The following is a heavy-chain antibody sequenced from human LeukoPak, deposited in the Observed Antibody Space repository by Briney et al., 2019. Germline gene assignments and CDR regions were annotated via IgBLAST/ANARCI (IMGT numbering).Heavy chain of an antibody. CDR3: AREGTGLYYFDY. J-gene: IGHJ4*02. Sequence: SETLSLTCTVSGGSISSYYWSWIRQPPGKGLEWIGYIYYSGSTNYNPSLKSRVTISVDTSKNQFSLKLTSVTAADTAVYYCAREGTGLYYFDYWGQGTLVTVSS. D-gene: IGHD1-1*01. CDR2: IYYSGST. CDR1: GGSISSYY. V-gene: IGHV4-59*01.